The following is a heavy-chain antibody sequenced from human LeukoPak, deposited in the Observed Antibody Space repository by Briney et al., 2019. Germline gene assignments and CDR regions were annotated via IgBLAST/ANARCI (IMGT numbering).Heavy chain of an antibody. CDR3: ARDHLWFGEKASWFDP. D-gene: IGHD3-10*01. V-gene: IGHV3-33*01. CDR1: GFTFSSYG. Sequence: PGGSLRLSCAASGFTFSSYGMHWVRQAPGKGLEWVAVIWYDGSNKYYADSVKGRFTISRDNSKNTLYLQMNSLRDEDTAVYYCARDHLWFGEKASWFDPWGQGTLVTVSS. CDR2: IWYDGSNK. J-gene: IGHJ5*02.